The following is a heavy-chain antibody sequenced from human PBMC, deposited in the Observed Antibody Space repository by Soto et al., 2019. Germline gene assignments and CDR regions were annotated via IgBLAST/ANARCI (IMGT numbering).Heavy chain of an antibody. CDR1: DASINSGGYY. J-gene: IGHJ4*02. CDR2: IYYSGTT. Sequence: SETLSLTCTVSDASINSGGYYWSWIRQHPGKGLEWIGFIYYSGTTYYNPSLKSRVTTSVDTSKNQFALRLSSVTAADTAVYYCARGLIVMLAGIEELINSHFDSWGQGTLVTVSS. CDR3: ARGLIVMLAGIEELINSHFDS. V-gene: IGHV4-31*03. D-gene: IGHD2-21*02.